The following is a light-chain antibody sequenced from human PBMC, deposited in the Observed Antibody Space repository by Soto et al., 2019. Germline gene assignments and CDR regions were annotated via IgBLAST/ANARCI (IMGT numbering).Light chain of an antibody. J-gene: IGLJ2*01. Sequence: QAVVTQPPSVSGAPGQRVTISCTGSSSNIGAGYDVHWYQQLPGTAPKVLIYGNTNRPSGVPDRFSGAKSGTSASLASTGLQAEDEAEYYCQSYDSSLSGPVVFGGGTKLPVL. CDR3: QSYDSSLSGPVV. CDR2: GNT. V-gene: IGLV1-40*01. CDR1: SSNIGAGYD.